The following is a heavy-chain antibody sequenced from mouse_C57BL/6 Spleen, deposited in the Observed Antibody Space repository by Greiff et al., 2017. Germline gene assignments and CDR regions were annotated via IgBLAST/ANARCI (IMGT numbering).Heavy chain of an antibody. V-gene: IGHV1-69*01. J-gene: IGHJ4*01. CDR1: GYTFTSYW. D-gene: IGHD2-2*01. CDR2: IDPSDSYT. CDR3: ARREPVWSRRDYAMDY. Sequence: QVQLQQPGAELVMPGASVKLSCKASGYTFTSYWMHWVKQRPGQGLEWIGEIDPSDSYTKYNQKFKDKSTLTVDKSSSTAYMQLSSLTSEDSAVYYCARREPVWSRRDYAMDYWGQGTSVTVSS.